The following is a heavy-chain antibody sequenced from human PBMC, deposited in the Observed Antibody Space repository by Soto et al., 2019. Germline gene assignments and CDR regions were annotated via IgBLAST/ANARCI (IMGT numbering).Heavy chain of an antibody. V-gene: IGHV3-21*01. D-gene: IGHD1-26*01. CDR3: ARDGMYSANAFDI. CDR1: GFTFSSYS. CDR2: ISSSSSYI. J-gene: IGHJ3*02. Sequence: PGGFLRLSCAASGFTFSSYSMNWVRQAPGKGLEWVSSISSSSSYIYYADSVKGRFTISRDNAKNSLYLQMNSLRAEDTAVYYCARDGMYSANAFDIWGQGTMVTVSS.